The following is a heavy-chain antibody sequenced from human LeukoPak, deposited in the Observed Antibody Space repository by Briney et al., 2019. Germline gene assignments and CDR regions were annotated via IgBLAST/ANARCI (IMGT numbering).Heavy chain of an antibody. V-gene: IGHV4-39*01. D-gene: IGHD2-2*02. CDR1: GGSISSSSYY. CDR2: IYYSGST. Sequence: PSETLSLTCTVSGGSISSSSYYWGWIPQPPGKGLEWIGSIYYSGSTYYNPSLKSRVTISVDTSKNQFSLKLSSVTAADTAVYYCASNPASVVVPAAIRRLREYNDYWGQGTLVTVSS. J-gene: IGHJ4*02. CDR3: ASNPASVVVPAAIRRLREYNDY.